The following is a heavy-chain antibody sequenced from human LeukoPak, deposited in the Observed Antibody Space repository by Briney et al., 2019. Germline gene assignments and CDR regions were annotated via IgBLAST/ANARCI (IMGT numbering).Heavy chain of an antibody. D-gene: IGHD2-15*01. CDR3: ARAATLTYQNWFDP. J-gene: IGHJ5*02. CDR2: IIPMLGIA. V-gene: IGHV1-69*04. Sequence: GASVKVSCKASGYTFTSYGISWVRQAPGQGLEWMGRIIPMLGIANYAQKFQGRVTITADKSTSTAYMELSSLRSEDTAVYYCARAATLTYQNWFDPWGQGTLFTVSS. CDR1: GYTFTSYG.